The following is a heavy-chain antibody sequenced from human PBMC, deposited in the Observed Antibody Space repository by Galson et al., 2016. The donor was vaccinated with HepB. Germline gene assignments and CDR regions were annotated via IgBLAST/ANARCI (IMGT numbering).Heavy chain of an antibody. J-gene: IGHJ4*02. D-gene: IGHD2-15*01. CDR1: GFTFNMFA. CDR3: AKDRQRGTAFVFPL. CDR2: ISGGGDTT. Sequence: SLRLSCAASGFTFNMFAMSWVRQAPGKGLDWVSIISGGGDTTYYADSVKGRFTISRDNSKNTLFLQMNSLRADDTAVYFCAKDRQRGTAFVFPLWGQGTLVTVSS. V-gene: IGHV3-23*01.